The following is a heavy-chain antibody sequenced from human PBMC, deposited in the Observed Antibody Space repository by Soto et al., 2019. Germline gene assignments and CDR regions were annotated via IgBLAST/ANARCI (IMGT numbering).Heavy chain of an antibody. CDR3: ALQEEGNFCFDP. CDR1: GFSLSTSRVG. J-gene: IGHJ5*02. D-gene: IGHD1-7*01. CDR2: IYWDDDK. Sequence: QITLKESGPTLVQPTQTLSLTCTFSGFSLSTSRVGVGWIRQPPGKALEWLALIYWDDDKRYSPSLKSRLTILKDTSKNQAVLTMTNMDPVDTATYYGALQEEGNFCFDPWGQGTLVTVSS. V-gene: IGHV2-5*02.